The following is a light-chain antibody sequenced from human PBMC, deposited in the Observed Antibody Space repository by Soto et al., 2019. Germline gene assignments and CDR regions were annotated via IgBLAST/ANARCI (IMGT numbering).Light chain of an antibody. CDR1: QGIRND. CDR3: LQDYNYPRT. V-gene: IGKV1-6*01. CDR2: TAS. Sequence: AIQMTQSPSSLSASVEDRVTITCRASQGIRNDLGWYQQKPGKAPNLLISTASTLQSGVPSRFSGSGSGTDFTLTISSLQPEDFATYYCLQDYNYPRTFGQGTKVEIK. J-gene: IGKJ1*01.